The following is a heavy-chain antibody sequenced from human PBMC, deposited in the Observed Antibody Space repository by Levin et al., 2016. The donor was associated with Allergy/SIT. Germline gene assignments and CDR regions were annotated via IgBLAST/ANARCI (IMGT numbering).Heavy chain of an antibody. Sequence: SETLSLTCAVSGASISSGGYSWSWIRQPSGKGLEWIGSIYHSGGTNYNPSLKSRVTISVDKSNNQFSLKLSSVTAADTAVYYCAREVVRGDMGARWGQGTLVTVSS. CDR3: AREVVRGDMGAR. CDR2: IYHSGGT. J-gene: IGHJ4*02. D-gene: IGHD3-10*01. CDR1: GASISSGGYS. V-gene: IGHV4-30-2*01.